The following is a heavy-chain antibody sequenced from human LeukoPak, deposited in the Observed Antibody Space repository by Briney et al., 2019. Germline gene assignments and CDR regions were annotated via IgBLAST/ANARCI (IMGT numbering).Heavy chain of an antibody. CDR3: ARGHVWFDP. V-gene: IGHV3-7*05. CDR2: IKQDGSEK. Sequence: GGSLRLSCAASGFTFSNYGMTWVRQAPGKGLEWVANIKQDGSEKYYVGSVKGRFTISRDNDKNSLYLQMNSLRAEDMAVYYCARGHVWFDPWGQGTLVTVSS. J-gene: IGHJ5*02. CDR1: GFTFSNYG.